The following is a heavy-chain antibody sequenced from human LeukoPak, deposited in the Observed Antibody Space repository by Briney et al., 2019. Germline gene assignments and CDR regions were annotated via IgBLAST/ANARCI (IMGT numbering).Heavy chain of an antibody. J-gene: IGHJ3*02. CDR2: VYYDGST. Sequence: PSETLSLTCTVSGDPIHSFYWNWIRQPPGKGLEWIGYVYYDGSTYYNPSLKSRVTISVDTSKNQFSLKLSSVTAADTAVYYCARDLGYGGNSGADAFDIWGQGTMVTVSS. V-gene: IGHV4-59*01. CDR1: GDPIHSFY. CDR3: ARDLGYGGNSGADAFDI. D-gene: IGHD4-23*01.